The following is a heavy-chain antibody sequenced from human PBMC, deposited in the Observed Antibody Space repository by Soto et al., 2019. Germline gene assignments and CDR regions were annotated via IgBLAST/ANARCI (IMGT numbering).Heavy chain of an antibody. J-gene: IGHJ3*02. V-gene: IGHV3-73*01. CDR2: IRSKANSYAT. D-gene: IGHD3-10*01. Sequence: GESLKISCAASGFTFSGSAMHWVRQASGKGLEWVGRIRSKANSYATAYAASVKGRFTISRDDSKNTAYLQMNSLKTEDTAVYYCTQRTGPYYYGSGSPNDAFDIWGQGTMVTVSS. CDR1: GFTFSGSA. CDR3: TQRTGPYYYGSGSPNDAFDI.